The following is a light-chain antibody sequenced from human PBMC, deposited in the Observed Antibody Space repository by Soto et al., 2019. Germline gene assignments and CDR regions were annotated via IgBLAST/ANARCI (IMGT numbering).Light chain of an antibody. J-gene: IGKJ3*01. CDR2: DAS. V-gene: IGKV3-11*01. CDR3: QQRSNWPPT. Sequence: EIVLTQSPATLSLSPGERATLSCRASQSVSSYLAWYQQKPGQAPRLLIYDASNMATVIPARFSGSGSGTDFTLTISSLEPEDFAVYYYQQRSNWPPTFGPGTKVDIK. CDR1: QSVSSY.